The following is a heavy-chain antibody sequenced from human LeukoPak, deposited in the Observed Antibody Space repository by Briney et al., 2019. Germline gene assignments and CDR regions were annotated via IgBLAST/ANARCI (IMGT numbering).Heavy chain of an antibody. CDR1: GGSFSGYY. J-gene: IGHJ5*02. CDR3: SRLLWFRGWFDP. CDR2: INHSGST. Sequence: SETLSLTCAVYGGSFSGYYWSWIRQPPGKGLEWIGEINHSGSTNYNPSLKSRVTISVDTSKNQFSLKLSSVTAADTAVYYCSRLLWFRGWFDPWGQGTLVTVSS. D-gene: IGHD3-10*01. V-gene: IGHV4-34*01.